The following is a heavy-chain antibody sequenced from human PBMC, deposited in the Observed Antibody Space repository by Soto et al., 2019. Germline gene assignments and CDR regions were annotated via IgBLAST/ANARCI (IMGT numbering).Heavy chain of an antibody. V-gene: IGHV5-10-1*01. CDR3: ARHIPSWLVGPQDNWFDP. Sequence: EVQLVQSGAEVKKPGESLRISCKGSGYSFTSYWISWVRQMPGKGLEWMGRIDPSDSYTNYSPSFQGHVTISADKSISTAYLQWSSLKASDTAMYYCARHIPSWLVGPQDNWFDPWGQGTLVTVSS. J-gene: IGHJ5*02. CDR1: GYSFTSYW. CDR2: IDPSDSYT. D-gene: IGHD1-26*01.